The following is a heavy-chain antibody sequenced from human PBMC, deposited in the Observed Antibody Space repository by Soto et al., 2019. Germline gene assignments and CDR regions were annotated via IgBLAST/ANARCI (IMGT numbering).Heavy chain of an antibody. CDR3: ARDGLLMVYAMVSSLRGSKNWFDP. CDR2: ISAYNGNT. V-gene: IGHV1-18*01. J-gene: IGHJ5*02. Sequence: ASVKVSCKASGYTFTSYGISWVRQAPGQGLEWKGRISAYNGNTNYAQKLQGRVTMTTDTSTSTAYMELRSLRSDDTAVYYCARDGLLMVYAMVSSLRGSKNWFDPWGQGTLVTVSS. CDR1: GYTFTSYG. D-gene: IGHD2-8*01.